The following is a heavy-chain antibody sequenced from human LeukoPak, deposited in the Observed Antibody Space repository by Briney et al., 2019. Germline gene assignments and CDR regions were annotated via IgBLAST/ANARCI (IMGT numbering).Heavy chain of an antibody. J-gene: IGHJ4*02. CDR1: GGTFSSYA. Sequence: ASVKVSCKASGGTFSSYAISWVRQAPGQGLEWMGRIIPILGIANYAQKFQGRVTITADKSTSTAYMELSSLRSEDTAVYYCATNYYGSGSYNFDYWGQGTLVTVSS. D-gene: IGHD3-10*01. CDR3: ATNYYGSGSYNFDY. V-gene: IGHV1-69*04. CDR2: IIPILGIA.